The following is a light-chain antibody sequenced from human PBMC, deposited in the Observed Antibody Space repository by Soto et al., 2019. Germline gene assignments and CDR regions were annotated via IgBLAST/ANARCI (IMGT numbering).Light chain of an antibody. CDR2: GAS. CDR3: QQYGSSPFT. CDR1: QSVSSNS. J-gene: IGKJ2*01. V-gene: IGKV3-20*01. Sequence: EPVLTQSPGTLSLSPGQRATLSCRASQSVSSNSLAWYQQKPGQAPRLLIYGASSRAMGIPDRFSGSGSGTDFTLTISRLEPEDFAVYYCQQYGSSPFTFGQGTKLGLK.